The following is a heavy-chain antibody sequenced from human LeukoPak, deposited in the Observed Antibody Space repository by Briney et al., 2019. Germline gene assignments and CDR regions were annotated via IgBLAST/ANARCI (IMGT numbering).Heavy chain of an antibody. V-gene: IGHV1-2*02. Sequence: ASVKVSCKASGYTFTAYYIHWVRQAPGQGLECMGWINPNSGGTDYTQKFQGRVTMTRDTSISTAYMEPSRLRSDDTAVYYCARAPASYAFDIWGQGTLVTVSS. CDR1: GYTFTAYY. CDR3: ARAPASYAFDI. J-gene: IGHJ3*02. CDR2: INPNSGGT.